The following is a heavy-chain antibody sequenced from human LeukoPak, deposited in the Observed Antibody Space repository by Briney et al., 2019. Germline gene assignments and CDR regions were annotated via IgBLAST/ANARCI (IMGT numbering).Heavy chain of an antibody. CDR1: GYTFTGYY. D-gene: IGHD3-22*01. CDR3: ARQDDSSGYGGRIDY. J-gene: IGHJ4*02. CDR2: INPNSGGT. Sequence: ASVKVSCKASGYTFTGYYMHWVRQAPGQGLEWMGWINPNSGGTNYAQKFQGRVTMTRDTSISTAYMELSRLRSDDTAVYYCARQDDSSGYGGRIDYWGQGTLVTVSS. V-gene: IGHV1-2*02.